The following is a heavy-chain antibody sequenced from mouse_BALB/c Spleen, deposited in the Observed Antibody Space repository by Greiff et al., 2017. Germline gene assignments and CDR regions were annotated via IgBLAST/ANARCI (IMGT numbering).Heavy chain of an antibody. V-gene: IGHV5-2*01. D-gene: IGHD1-1*01. CDR1: EYEFPSHD. J-gene: IGHJ1*01. CDR2: INSDGGST. CDR3: ARQGGYGSYWYFDV. Sequence: DVKLVESGGGLVQPGESLKLSCESNEYEFPSHDMSWVRKTPEKRLELVAAINSDGGSTYYPDTMERRFIISRDNTKKTLYLQMSSLRSEGTALYYCARQGGYGSYWYFDVWGAGTTVTVSS.